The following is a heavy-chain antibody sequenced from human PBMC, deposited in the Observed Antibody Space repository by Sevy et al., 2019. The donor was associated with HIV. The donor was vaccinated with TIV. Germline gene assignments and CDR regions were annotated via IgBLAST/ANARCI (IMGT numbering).Heavy chain of an antibody. V-gene: IGHV3-21*01. J-gene: IGHJ5*02. D-gene: IGHD6-13*01. CDR2: ISSSGHYI. CDR3: VRWDYSTSGNWFDP. Sequence: GSSLRLSCGASGFTFSRYSMNWVRQAPGKGLEWVSYISSSGHYIQYADSVRGRFTISRDNARDSLDLQMNSLRAEDTAVYFCVRWDYSTSGNWFDPWGQGTLVTVSS. CDR1: GFTFSRYS.